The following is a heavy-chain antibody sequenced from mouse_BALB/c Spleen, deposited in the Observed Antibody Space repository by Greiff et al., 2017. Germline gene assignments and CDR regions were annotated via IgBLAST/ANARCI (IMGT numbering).Heavy chain of an antibody. D-gene: IGHD2-14*01. J-gene: IGHJ3*01. V-gene: IGHV5-17*02. CDR3: ARGGRYDPAWFAY. CDR2: ISSGSSTI. Sequence: EVHLVESGGGLVQPGGSRKLSCAASGFTFSSFGMHWVRQAPEKGLEWVAYISSGSSTIHYADTVKGRFTISRDNPKNTLFLQMTSLRSEDTAMYYCARGGRYDPAWFAYWGQGTLVTVSA. CDR1: GFTFSSFG.